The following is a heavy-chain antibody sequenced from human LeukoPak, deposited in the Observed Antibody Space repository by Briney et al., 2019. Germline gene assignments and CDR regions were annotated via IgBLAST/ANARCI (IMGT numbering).Heavy chain of an antibody. CDR2: IYYSGST. D-gene: IGHD3-16*01. J-gene: IGHJ3*02. CDR1: GGSISSYY. V-gene: IGHV4-39*07. Sequence: SETLSLTCTVSGGSISSYYWGWIRQPPGKGLEWIGSIYYSGSTYYNPSLKSRVTISVDTSKNQFFLKLSSVTAADTAVYYCAREFKFGTFDIWGQGTMVTVSS. CDR3: AREFKFGTFDI.